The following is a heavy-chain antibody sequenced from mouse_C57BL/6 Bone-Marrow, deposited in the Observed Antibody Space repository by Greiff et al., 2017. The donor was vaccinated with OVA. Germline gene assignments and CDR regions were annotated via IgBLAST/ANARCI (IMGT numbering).Heavy chain of an antibody. V-gene: IGHV14-3*01. J-gene: IGHJ2*01. CDR2: IDPANGNT. CDR1: GFNIKNTY. Sequence: VQLKESVAELVRPGASVKLSCTASGFNIKNTYMHWVKQRPEQGLEWIGRIDPANGNTKYAPKFQGKATITADESSNKAYLQLSSLTSEDTAIYYWASPSTTVVAPYYFDYWGQGTTLTVSS. D-gene: IGHD1-1*01. CDR3: ASPSTTVVAPYYFDY.